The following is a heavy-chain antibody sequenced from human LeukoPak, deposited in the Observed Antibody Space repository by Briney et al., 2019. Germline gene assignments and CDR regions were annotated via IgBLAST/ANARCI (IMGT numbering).Heavy chain of an antibody. J-gene: IGHJ4*02. CDR2: IIPIFGTA. V-gene: IGHV1-69*13. CDR3: ARGGSRVTTINILDY. Sequence: ASVKVSCKASGGTFSSYAISWVRQAPGQGLEWMGGIIPIFGTANYAQKFQGRVTITADESTSTAYMELSSLRSEDTAVYYCARGGSRVTTINILDYWGQGALVTVSS. CDR1: GGTFSSYA. D-gene: IGHD5-24*01.